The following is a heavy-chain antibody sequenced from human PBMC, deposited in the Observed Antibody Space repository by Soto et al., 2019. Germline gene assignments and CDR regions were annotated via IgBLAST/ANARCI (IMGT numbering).Heavy chain of an antibody. Sequence: QVQLVQSGAEVKKPGASVKVSCKASGYTFTSFGISWVRQAPGQGLEWMGWISAYNGNTNYAENLQGRVTMTTDTFTSTAYMELRSPRSDDTAVYYCARDHRGGTDAFDIWGQGTMVTVSS. CDR3: ARDHRGGTDAFDI. D-gene: IGHD2-15*01. CDR1: GYTFTSFG. V-gene: IGHV1-18*01. CDR2: ISAYNGNT. J-gene: IGHJ3*02.